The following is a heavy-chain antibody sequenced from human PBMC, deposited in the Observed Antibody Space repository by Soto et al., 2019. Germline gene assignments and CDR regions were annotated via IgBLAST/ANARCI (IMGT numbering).Heavy chain of an antibody. CDR2: ISYDGSNK. V-gene: IGHV3-30*04. J-gene: IGHJ6*02. CDR1: GFTFSSYA. Sequence: GGSLRLSCAASGFTFSSYAMHWVRQAPGKGLEWVAVISYDGSNKYYADSVKGRFTISRDNSKNTLYLQMNSLRAEDTAVYYCARSFEYYGMDVWGQGTTVTVSS. CDR3: ARSFEYYGMDV.